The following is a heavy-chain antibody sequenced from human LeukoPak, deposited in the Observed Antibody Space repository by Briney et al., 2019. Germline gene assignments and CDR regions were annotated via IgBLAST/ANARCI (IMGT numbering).Heavy chain of an antibody. D-gene: IGHD6-6*01. V-gene: IGHV1-69*05. CDR1: GGTFSSYA. CDR2: IIPIFGTA. Sequence: ASVKVPCKASGGTFSSYAISWVRQAPGQGLEWMGGIIPIFGTANYAQKFQGRVTITTDESTSTAYMELSSLRSEDTAVYYCARGQGGQLGALPVWGQGTMVTVSS. CDR3: ARGQGGQLGALPV. J-gene: IGHJ3*01.